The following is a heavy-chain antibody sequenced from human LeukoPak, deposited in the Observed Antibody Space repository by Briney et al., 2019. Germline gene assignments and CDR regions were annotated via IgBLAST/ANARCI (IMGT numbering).Heavy chain of an antibody. CDR3: AKAAYSSSWYTLFDY. V-gene: IGHV3-30*02. J-gene: IGHJ4*02. CDR1: GFTFSSYG. D-gene: IGHD6-13*01. Sequence: GGSLRLSCAASGFTFSSYGMHWVRQAPGKGLEWVAFIRYDGSNKYYADSVKGRFTISRDNSKNTLYLQMNSLRAEDTAVYYCAKAAYSSSWYTLFDYWGQGTLVTVSS. CDR2: IRYDGSNK.